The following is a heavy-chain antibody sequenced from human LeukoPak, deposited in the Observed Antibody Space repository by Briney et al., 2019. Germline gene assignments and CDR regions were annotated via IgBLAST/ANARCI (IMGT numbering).Heavy chain of an antibody. Sequence: GGSLRLSCAASGFTFSDYYMSWIRQAPGKGLEWVSYISSSGSTIYYADSVKGRFTISRDDAKNSLYLQMNSLRAEDTAVYYCERDSSGWFGELSYYFDYWGQGTLVTVSS. V-gene: IGHV3-11*04. J-gene: IGHJ4*02. CDR2: ISSSGSTI. D-gene: IGHD3-10*01. CDR3: ERDSSGWFGELSYYFDY. CDR1: GFTFSDYY.